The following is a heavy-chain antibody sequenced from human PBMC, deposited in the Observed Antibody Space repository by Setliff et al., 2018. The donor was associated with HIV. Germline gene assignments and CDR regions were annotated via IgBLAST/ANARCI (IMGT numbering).Heavy chain of an antibody. CDR2: IQEDGSEK. J-gene: IGHJ6*03. V-gene: IGHV3-7*01. D-gene: IGHD2-15*01. CDR1: GFTFRNYW. CDR3: ARDATRGGDMDV. Sequence: GGSLRLSCGASGFTFRNYWMTWVRQAPGRGLECVANIQEDGSEKYYVDSVKGRFTISRDNAKDSLYLQMNNLRAEDTAVYYCARDATRGGDMDVWGKGITVTVSS.